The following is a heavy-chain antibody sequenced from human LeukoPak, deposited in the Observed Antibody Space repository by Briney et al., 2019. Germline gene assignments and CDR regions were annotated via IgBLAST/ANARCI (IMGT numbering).Heavy chain of an antibody. V-gene: IGHV4-59*01. Sequence: SETLSLTCTLSGGSISSYYWSWIRQPPGKGLEWIGYIYYSGSTNYNPSLKSRVTISVDTSKNQFSLKLSSVTAADTAVYYCANQTGKWEPNWFDPWGQGTLVTVSS. CDR2: IYYSGST. D-gene: IGHD1-26*01. CDR3: ANQTGKWEPNWFDP. J-gene: IGHJ5*02. CDR1: GGSISSYY.